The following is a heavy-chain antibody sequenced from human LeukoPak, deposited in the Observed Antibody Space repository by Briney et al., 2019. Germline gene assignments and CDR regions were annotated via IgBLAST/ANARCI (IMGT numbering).Heavy chain of an antibody. CDR3: SSRGSGSYYHMNWFDP. J-gene: IGHJ5*02. V-gene: IGHV4-61*02. D-gene: IGHD3-10*01. Sequence: SETLSLTCTVSGGSISSGSYYWSWIRQPAGKELEWIGRIYTTGSTNYSPSLKSRVTISADTSKNQFSLKLSSVTAADTAVYYCSSRGSGSYYHMNWFDPWGQGTLVTVSS. CDR1: GGSISSGSYY. CDR2: IYTTGST.